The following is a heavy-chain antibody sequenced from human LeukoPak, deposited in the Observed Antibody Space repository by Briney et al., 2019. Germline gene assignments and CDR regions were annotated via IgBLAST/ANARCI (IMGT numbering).Heavy chain of an antibody. CDR1: GYTFTSYY. Sequence: APVKVSCKASGYTFTSYYMHWVRQAPGQGLEWMGIINPSGGSTSYAQKFQGRVTMTRDTSTSTVYMELSSLRSEDTAVYYCAREAIHDYGDYDSRIEGPFDYWGQGTLVTVSS. CDR2: INPSGGST. V-gene: IGHV1-46*01. CDR3: AREAIHDYGDYDSRIEGPFDY. J-gene: IGHJ4*02. D-gene: IGHD4-17*01.